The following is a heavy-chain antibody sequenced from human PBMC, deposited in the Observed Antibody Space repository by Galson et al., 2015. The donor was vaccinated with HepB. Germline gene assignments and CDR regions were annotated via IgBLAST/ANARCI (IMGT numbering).Heavy chain of an antibody. J-gene: IGHJ4*02. CDR1: GCTFVGFY. CDR2: INPNSGAT. CDR3: ARDYDSSGYHNPGY. Sequence: SVKVSCKASGCTFVGFYIHWVRQAPGQGLEWMGWINPNSGATNYAQRFQGRVTMTRDTSISTVYMELSRLTSDDTAVYYCARDYDSSGYHNPGYWGQGTLVTVSS. D-gene: IGHD3-22*01. V-gene: IGHV1-2*02.